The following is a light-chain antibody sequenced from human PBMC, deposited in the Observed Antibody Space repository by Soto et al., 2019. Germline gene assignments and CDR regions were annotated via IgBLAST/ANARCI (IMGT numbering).Light chain of an antibody. Sequence: DRVTITCRDSQSISSWLAWYQQKPGKAPKLLIYKASSLESGVPSRFSGSGSGTEITLTISSLQPDDFATYYCQQYKSYPYTFGQGTKVDIK. CDR2: KAS. V-gene: IGKV1-5*03. CDR3: QQYKSYPYT. J-gene: IGKJ2*01. CDR1: QSISSW.